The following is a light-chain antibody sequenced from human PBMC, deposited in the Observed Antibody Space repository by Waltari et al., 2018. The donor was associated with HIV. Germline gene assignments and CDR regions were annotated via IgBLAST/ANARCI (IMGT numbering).Light chain of an antibody. CDR1: KLGDQF. Sequence: SHELTQPPSVSVSPGQTANIPCPGDKLGDQFACWYQQRPGQSPVLVIYHDNKRPSGIPERFSGSNSGNTATLTISGTQPMDEADYYCQAWDSSTAWVIFGGGTKLTVL. J-gene: IGLJ2*01. CDR2: HDN. V-gene: IGLV3-1*01. CDR3: QAWDSSTAWVI.